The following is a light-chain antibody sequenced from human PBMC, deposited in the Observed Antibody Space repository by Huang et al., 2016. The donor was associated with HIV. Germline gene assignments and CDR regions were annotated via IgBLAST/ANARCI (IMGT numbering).Light chain of an antibody. CDR3: QQYYITPLT. CDR1: QIISYNSNNKHY. CDR2: WAS. V-gene: IGKV4-1*01. J-gene: IGKJ4*01. Sequence: DIVMTQSPDSLVVSLGERATINCQSSQIISYNSNNKHYLAWYQQKPGQPPKLLIYWASTRESGVPDRFTGSGSGTDFTLTISSLQAEDVEVYYCQQYYITPLTFGGGTKVEI.